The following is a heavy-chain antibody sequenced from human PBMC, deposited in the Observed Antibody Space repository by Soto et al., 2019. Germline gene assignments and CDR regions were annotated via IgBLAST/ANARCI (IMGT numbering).Heavy chain of an antibody. CDR1: GDPITSGGFY. D-gene: IGHD3-10*01. CDR2: IYYSGVT. J-gene: IGHJ5*02. CDR3: ARDLRGRRSGRFDP. Sequence: PSETLSLTCTLSGDPITSGGFYWTWIRQHPAKGLEWIGYIYYSGVTYYNPSLKSRATISVDTSKNQFSLNLSSVSAADTAMYYCARDLRGRRSGRFDPWGQGTLVTVS. V-gene: IGHV4-31*03.